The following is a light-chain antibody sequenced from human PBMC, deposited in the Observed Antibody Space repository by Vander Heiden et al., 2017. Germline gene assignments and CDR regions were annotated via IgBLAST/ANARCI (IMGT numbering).Light chain of an antibody. J-gene: IGLJ2*01. CDR2: DDT. Sequence: SYVLTQPPSGSVAPGQTATITCGGSDIGSKSVHWYQQKPGQAPVLVVYDDTDRPSGIPERFSGSKSANTASLTISRVEAGDEADYYCQVWDVISDHVVFGGGTKLTVL. CDR1: DIGSKS. V-gene: IGLV3-21*02. CDR3: QVWDVISDHVV.